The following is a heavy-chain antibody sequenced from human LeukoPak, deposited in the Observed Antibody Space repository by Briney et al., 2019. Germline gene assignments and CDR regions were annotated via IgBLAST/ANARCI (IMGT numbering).Heavy chain of an antibody. Sequence: SLRVSCKASGGTFSSYAIRCGRQGPGQGVEWMGRIIPILGIANYAQKFHGRVTITADTPPRTAYTELSRLRPEATAVYYCARGDSGDYWGQGTLVTVSS. CDR3: ARGDSGDY. CDR1: GGTFSSYA. CDR2: IIPILGIA. J-gene: IGHJ4*02. D-gene: IGHD2-15*01. V-gene: IGHV1-69*04.